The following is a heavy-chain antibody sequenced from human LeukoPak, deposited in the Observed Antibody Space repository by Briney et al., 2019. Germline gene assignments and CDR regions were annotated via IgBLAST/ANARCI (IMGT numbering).Heavy chain of an antibody. D-gene: IGHD1-1*01. CDR2: INSDGTTT. CDR3: TRALRNDLINWFDP. Sequence: PGGSLRLSCATSGFTFSNDWMHWVRQAPGKGLVWVSRINSDGTTTRYADSVRGRFTISRDNAKNTLYLQMNSLRAEDTGVYYCTRALRNDLINWFDPWGQGTLVTVSS. V-gene: IGHV3-74*01. J-gene: IGHJ5*02. CDR1: GFTFSNDW.